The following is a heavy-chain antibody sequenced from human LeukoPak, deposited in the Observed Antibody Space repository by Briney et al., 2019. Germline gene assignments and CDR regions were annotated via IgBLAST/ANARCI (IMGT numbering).Heavy chain of an antibody. CDR3: ARVYYQDSGTSYRHLDY. CDR2: IKQDESEK. CDR1: GFTFRNYC. J-gene: IGHJ4*02. Sequence: PGGSLRLSCAASGFTFRNYCMTWVRQVPGKGLEWVASIKQDESEKYSLDSVKGRFTISRDNAENSLYLQMSSLRAEDTAVYYCARVYYQDSGTSYRHLDYWGQGTLVTVSS. D-gene: IGHD3-22*01. V-gene: IGHV3-7*01.